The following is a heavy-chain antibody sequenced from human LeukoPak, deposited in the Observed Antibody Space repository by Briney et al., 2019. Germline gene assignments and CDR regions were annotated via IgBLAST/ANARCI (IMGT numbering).Heavy chain of an antibody. D-gene: IGHD5-12*01. CDR2: INQDGSEK. Sequence: GGSLRLSCVASGFRFSSYWMSWVRQAPGKGLAWVANINQDGSEKYHVDSVKGRFTISRDNAKNSLYLQMNSLRDDDTAVNYCARDRPNTGYDFDYWGQGALVTVSS. CDR3: ARDRPNTGYDFDY. V-gene: IGHV3-7*01. CDR1: GFRFSSYW. J-gene: IGHJ4*02.